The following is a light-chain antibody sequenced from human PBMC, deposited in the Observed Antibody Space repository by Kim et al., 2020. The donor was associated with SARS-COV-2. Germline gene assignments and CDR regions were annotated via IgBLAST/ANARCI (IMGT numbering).Light chain of an antibody. Sequence: SASVGDRVTITCRASQGITTYLAWYQQKLGKAPKLLIYIASTLQSGVPSRFSGSGSGTEFTLTISGLQPEDSATYYCQQLNSFPYTFGQGTKLEI. CDR2: IAS. J-gene: IGKJ2*01. CDR1: QGITTY. V-gene: IGKV1-9*01. CDR3: QQLNSFPYT.